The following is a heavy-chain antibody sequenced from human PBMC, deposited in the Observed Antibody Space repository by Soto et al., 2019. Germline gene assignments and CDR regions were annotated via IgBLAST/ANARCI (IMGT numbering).Heavy chain of an antibody. V-gene: IGHV4-34*01. J-gene: IGHJ5*02. CDR1: GGSFSGYY. CDR3: ARGIMVRGVIVSHWFDP. CDR2: INHSGST. D-gene: IGHD3-10*01. Sequence: SQTLSLTCAVYGGSFSGYYWSWIRQPPGKGLEWIGEINHSGSTNYNPSLKSRVTISVDTSKNQFSLKLSSVTAADTAVYYCARGIMVRGVIVSHWFDPWGQGTLVTVSS.